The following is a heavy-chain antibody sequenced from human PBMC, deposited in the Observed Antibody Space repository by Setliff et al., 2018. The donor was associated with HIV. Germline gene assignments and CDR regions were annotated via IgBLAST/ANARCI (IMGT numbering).Heavy chain of an antibody. CDR1: GGTFSSYA. V-gene: IGHV1-2*02. CDR2: INPNSGGT. D-gene: IGHD1-26*01. J-gene: IGHJ4*02. CDR3: ASSGGYPDYFDY. Sequence: ASVKVSCKASGGTFSSYAISWVRQAPGQGLEWMGWINPNSGGTNYAQKFHGRVTMTTDTSISTAYMVLSRLRSDDAAMYYCASSGGYPDYFDYWGQGTLVTV.